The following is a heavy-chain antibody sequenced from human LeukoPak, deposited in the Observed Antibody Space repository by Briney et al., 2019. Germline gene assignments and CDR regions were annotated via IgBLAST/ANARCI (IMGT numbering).Heavy chain of an antibody. CDR1: GFTFSSYD. V-gene: IGHV3-23*01. J-gene: IGHJ4*02. Sequence: GGSLRLSCAASGFTFSSYDMSWVRQAPGKGLEWVSVISGGGKSRYYAESVKGRFTISRDNSKDTLYLQMNSLRAEDTAVYYCAKSGYNRFDYWGQGTLVTVSS. CDR3: AKSGYNRFDY. CDR2: ISGGGKSR. D-gene: IGHD5-24*01.